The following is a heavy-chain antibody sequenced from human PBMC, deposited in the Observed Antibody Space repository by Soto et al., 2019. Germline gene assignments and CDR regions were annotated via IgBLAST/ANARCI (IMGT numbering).Heavy chain of an antibody. D-gene: IGHD4-4*01. CDR1: GYAMTRDF. CDR2: INVYNGNT. CDR3: ARDGYAVTTRISGY. V-gene: IGHV1-18*01. Sequence: GASVKLSFKSSGYAMTRDFISRGSKEPGQGLEWMGWINVYNGNTKYAQKFQGRVTMTTDTSTSTVYMELRSLSSDDTAVYYCARDGYAVTTRISGYWCKGIPVTVS. J-gene: IGHJ4*02.